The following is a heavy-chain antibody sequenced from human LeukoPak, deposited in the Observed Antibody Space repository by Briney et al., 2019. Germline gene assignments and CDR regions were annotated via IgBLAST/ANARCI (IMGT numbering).Heavy chain of an antibody. J-gene: IGHJ4*02. CDR1: GYSFTAFY. CDR2: IHPRSGDT. CDR3: ARDGDYGTGSYYRGCIDS. D-gene: IGHD3-10*01. Sequence: GASVKVSCKASGYSFTAFYLHWVRQAPGQGLEWMGWIHPRSGDTTYAQKFQGRVTLPRDTSVSTAYMDLSSLRSDDTAVYYCARDGDYGTGSYYRGCIDSWGQGTPVTVSP. V-gene: IGHV1-2*02.